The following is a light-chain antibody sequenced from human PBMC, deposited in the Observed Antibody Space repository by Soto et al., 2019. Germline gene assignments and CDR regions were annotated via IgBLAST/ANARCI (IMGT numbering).Light chain of an antibody. CDR3: QQRKT. J-gene: IGKJ4*01. V-gene: IGKV3-20*01. Sequence: EMVLTQSPGTLSLSPGERATLSCRASQSVSSSYLAWYQQKPGQAPRLLIYGASSRATGIPDRFSGSGSGTDFTLTISSLEPADFAVYYCQQRKTFGGGTKVDI. CDR1: QSVSSSY. CDR2: GAS.